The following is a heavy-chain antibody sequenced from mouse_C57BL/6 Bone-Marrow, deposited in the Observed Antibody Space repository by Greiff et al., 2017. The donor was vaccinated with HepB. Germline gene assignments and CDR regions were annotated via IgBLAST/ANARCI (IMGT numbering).Heavy chain of an antibody. CDR1: GYAFTNYL. V-gene: IGHV1-54*01. D-gene: IGHD1-1*01. J-gene: IGHJ1*03. CDR3: ARCPRGYGSSTGYFDV. Sequence: QVQLQQSGAELVRPGTSVKVSCKASGYAFTNYLIEWVKQRPGQGLEWIGVINPGSGGTNYNEKFKGKATLTADKSSSTAYMQLSSLTSEDSAVYFCARCPRGYGSSTGYFDVWGTGTTVTVSS. CDR2: INPGSGGT.